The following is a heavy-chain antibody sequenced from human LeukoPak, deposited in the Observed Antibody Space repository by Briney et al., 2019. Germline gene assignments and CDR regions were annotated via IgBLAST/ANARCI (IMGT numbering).Heavy chain of an antibody. J-gene: IGHJ4*02. V-gene: IGHV1-18*01. CDR3: ARGAPYLDFDY. Sequence: ASVKVSCKASGSTFTNDGITWVRQAPGQGLEWMGWISAYNGKTNYAQKLQGRVTMTTDTSTSTAYMELRSLRSDDTAVYYCARGAPYLDFDYWGQGTLVTVSS. CDR1: GSTFTNDG. CDR2: ISAYNGKT.